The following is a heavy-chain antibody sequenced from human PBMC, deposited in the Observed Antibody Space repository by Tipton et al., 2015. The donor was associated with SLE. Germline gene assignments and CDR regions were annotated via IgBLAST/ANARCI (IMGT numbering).Heavy chain of an antibody. CDR3: ARDSWVVTDNWFDP. V-gene: IGHV1-2*02. CDR2: INPNNGGT. CDR1: GYTFTGYH. Sequence: QLVQSGAEVKKPGASVKVSCKASGYTFTGYHIHWVRQAPGQGLEWMGWINPNNGGTNYTQKFQGRVTLTRDTSISTAYMELSRLRSDDTGVYYCARDSWVVTDNWFDPWGQGTLVTVSS. J-gene: IGHJ5*02. D-gene: IGHD3-22*01.